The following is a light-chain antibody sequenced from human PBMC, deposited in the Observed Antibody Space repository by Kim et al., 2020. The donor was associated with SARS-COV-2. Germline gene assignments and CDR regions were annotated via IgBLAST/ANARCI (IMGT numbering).Light chain of an antibody. V-gene: IGLV3-9*01. J-gene: IGLJ3*02. CDR1: NSVTIN. CDR2: RDP. CDR3: QVWDSGHLV. Sequence: GAMGPTGRCSGGGINSVTINVYGYQPKPGQAPVMVIDRDPHRPFGIPERFSGSNTGNTATLTIGRAQAGDEADYYCQVWDSGHLVFGGGTQLTVL.